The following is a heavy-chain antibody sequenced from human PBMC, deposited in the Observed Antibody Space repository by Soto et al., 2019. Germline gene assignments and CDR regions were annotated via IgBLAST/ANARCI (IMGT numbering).Heavy chain of an antibody. J-gene: IGHJ4*02. Sequence: QVQLVQSGAEVKKPGSSVKVSCKASGGTFSSYAISWVRQAPGQGLEWMGGIIPIFGTANYAQKFQGRGTITADESPSPAYLELSSLRSEDTAVYYCARDELAPRPGYFDYWGQGTLVTVSS. CDR2: IIPIFGTA. V-gene: IGHV1-69*01. CDR1: GGTFSSYA. CDR3: ARDELAPRPGYFDY. D-gene: IGHD1-1*01.